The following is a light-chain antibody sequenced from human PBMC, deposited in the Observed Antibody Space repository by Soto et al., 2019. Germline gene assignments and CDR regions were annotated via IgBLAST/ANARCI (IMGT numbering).Light chain of an antibody. J-gene: IGKJ1*01. CDR2: GAS. Sequence: EIVLTQSPGTLSLSPGERATLSCRASQSISNSYLAWYQQKPGQAPRLLIYGASSRATGIPDRFGGSGSGTDFTLTISRLEPGDFAVYYCQQYGSSLRTFGQGTKVEIK. V-gene: IGKV3-20*01. CDR3: QQYGSSLRT. CDR1: QSISNSY.